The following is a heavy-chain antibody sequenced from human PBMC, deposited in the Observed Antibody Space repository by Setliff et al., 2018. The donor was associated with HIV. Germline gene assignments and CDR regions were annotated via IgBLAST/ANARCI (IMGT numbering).Heavy chain of an antibody. V-gene: IGHV4-34*01. CDR2: INHGGGT. CDR1: GGSFSEYY. D-gene: IGHD2-15*01. CDR3: ARVPRSGGSWPYYYYYMDV. J-gene: IGHJ6*03. Sequence: SETLSLTCAVYGGSFSEYYWNWIRQSPGKGLEWIGEINHGGGTNYNQSLKSRVTISVDTSKNQFSLKLNSVSATDTAVYNCARVPRSGGSWPYYYYYMDVWGKGTTVTVSS.